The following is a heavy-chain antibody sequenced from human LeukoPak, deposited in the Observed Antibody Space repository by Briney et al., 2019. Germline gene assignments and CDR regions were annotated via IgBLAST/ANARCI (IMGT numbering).Heavy chain of an antibody. CDR1: GYTFITYW. CDR3: ARPDDYGGKPAAFDI. CDR2: IYPGDSDT. Sequence: ESLKISCKGSGYTFITYWIGWVRQMPGKSLEWMGIIYPGDSDTRYSPPFRGQVTISADKSINTAYLQWSSLKASDTAMYYCARPDDYGGKPAAFDIWGQGTMVTVSS. V-gene: IGHV5-51*01. J-gene: IGHJ3*02. D-gene: IGHD4-23*01.